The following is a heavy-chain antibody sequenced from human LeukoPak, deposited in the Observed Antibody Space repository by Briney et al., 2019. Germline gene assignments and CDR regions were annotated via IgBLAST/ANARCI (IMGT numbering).Heavy chain of an antibody. CDR2: INHSGST. CDR1: GGSFSGYY. CDR3: ARQVDIVATGLHYYGMDV. J-gene: IGHJ6*02. D-gene: IGHD5-12*01. V-gene: IGHV4-34*01. Sequence: TSETLSLTCAVYGGSFSGYYWSWIRQPPGKGLEWIGEINHSGSTNYNPSLKSRVTISVDTSKNQFSLKLGSVTAADTAVYYCARQVDIVATGLHYYGMDVWGQGTTVTVSS.